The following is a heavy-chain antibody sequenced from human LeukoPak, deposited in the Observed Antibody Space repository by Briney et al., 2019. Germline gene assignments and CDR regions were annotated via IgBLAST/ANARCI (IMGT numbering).Heavy chain of an antibody. CDR3: ARGGEQLALDY. J-gene: IGHJ4*02. D-gene: IGHD6-6*01. V-gene: IGHV3-21*01. CDR2: ISSSSSYI. Sequence: GGSLRLSCAASGFAFSSYSMNWVRQAPGKGLEWVSSISSSSSYIYYADSVKGRFTISRVNAKNSLYLQMNSLRAEDTAVYYCARGGEQLALDYWGQGTLVTVSS. CDR1: GFAFSSYS.